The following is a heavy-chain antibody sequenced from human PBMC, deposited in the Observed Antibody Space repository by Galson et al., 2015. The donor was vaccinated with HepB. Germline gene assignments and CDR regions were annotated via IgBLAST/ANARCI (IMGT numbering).Heavy chain of an antibody. CDR1: GDSISSHY. CDR2: VYHTGST. CDR3: ARVQDFWSGFHTSDT. D-gene: IGHD3-3*01. Sequence: SETLSLTCTVSGDSISSHYWSWIRQPPGKRLEWIGFVYHTGSTTYNPSLKSRVAISMDTSKNQFSLKLNSVTAADTAMYYCARVQDFWSGFHTSDTWGQGTVVTVSS. V-gene: IGHV4-59*11. J-gene: IGHJ3*02.